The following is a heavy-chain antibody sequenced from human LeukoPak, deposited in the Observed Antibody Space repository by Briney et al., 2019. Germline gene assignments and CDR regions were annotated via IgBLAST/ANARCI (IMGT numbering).Heavy chain of an antibody. D-gene: IGHD3-10*01. Sequence: PGGSLRLSCAASGFTFDDYGMNWVRQAPGKGLEWVSGINWNGSSIGYADSVKGRFTISRDNAKNSLYLQMNSLRAEDTALYYCARGPGSLDAFDIWGQGGMVSVSS. V-gene: IGHV3-20*04. CDR1: GFTFDDYG. CDR3: ARGPGSLDAFDI. J-gene: IGHJ3*02. CDR2: INWNGSSI.